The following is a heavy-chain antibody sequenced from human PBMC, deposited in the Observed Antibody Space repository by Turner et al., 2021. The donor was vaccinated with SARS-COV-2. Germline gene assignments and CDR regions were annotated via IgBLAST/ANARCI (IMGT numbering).Heavy chain of an antibody. D-gene: IGHD2-15*01. J-gene: IGHJ5*02. CDR1: GGSISSYY. Sequence: QVQLQESGPGLVKPSETLSLTCPVSGGSISSYYWSWIRQPPGKGLEWIGYIYYSGSTNYNPSLKSRVSISVDTSKNQFSLKLTSVTAADTAVYYGARGRGGGGSSNNWFDPWGQGTLVIVSS. V-gene: IGHV4-59*01. CDR3: ARGRGGGGSSNNWFDP. CDR2: IYYSGST.